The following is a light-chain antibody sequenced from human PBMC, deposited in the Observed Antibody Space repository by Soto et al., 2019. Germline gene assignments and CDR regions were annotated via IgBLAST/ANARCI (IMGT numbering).Light chain of an antibody. V-gene: IGKV1-12*01. J-gene: IGKJ1*01. CDR1: QDISHY. CDR3: QQPYSTVRT. CDR2: AAS. Sequence: DIQVTQSPSSVSASVGDRVTMTCRASQDISHYLAWYQQKPGKAPKLLIYAASNLQSGVPSRFSGSGSGTEFTLTISSLQPEDFDTYYCQQPYSTVRTFGQGTKVDIK.